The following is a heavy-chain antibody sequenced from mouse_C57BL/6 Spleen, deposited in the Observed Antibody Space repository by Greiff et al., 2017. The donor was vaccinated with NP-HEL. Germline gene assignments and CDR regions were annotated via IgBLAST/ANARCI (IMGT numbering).Heavy chain of an antibody. J-gene: IGHJ3*01. V-gene: IGHV1-26*01. Sequence: VQLQQSGPELVKPGASVKISCKASGYTFTDYYMNWVKQSHGKSLEWIGDINPNNGGTSYNQKFKGKATLTVDKSSSTAYMELRSLTSEDSAVYYCARGGYYGYDVAYWGQGTLVTVSA. CDR1: GYTFTDYY. D-gene: IGHD2-2*01. CDR3: ARGGYYGYDVAY. CDR2: INPNNGGT.